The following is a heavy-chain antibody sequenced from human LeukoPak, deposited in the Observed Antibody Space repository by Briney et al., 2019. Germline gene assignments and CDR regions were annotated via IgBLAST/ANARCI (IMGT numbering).Heavy chain of an antibody. V-gene: IGHV1-2*06. CDR1: GYTFSGYY. Sequence: ASVKVSCKASGYTFSGYYVHWVRQAPGQGLEWMGRISPNSGATNYARKFQGRVTMTRDTSISTAYMQLSSLRSDDTAVYYCARGDWSYGALGGVWGKGTTVTVST. J-gene: IGHJ6*04. CDR3: ARGDWSYGALGGV. D-gene: IGHD3-10*01. CDR2: ISPNSGAT.